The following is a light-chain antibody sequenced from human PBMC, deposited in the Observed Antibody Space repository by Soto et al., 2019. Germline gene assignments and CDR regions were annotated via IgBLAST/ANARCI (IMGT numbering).Light chain of an antibody. CDR1: QSVSGSY. Sequence: PGERVTLSFRASQSVSGSYLTWYQQKPGQAPGLLIYGASTRATGIPARFSGSGSGTDFTLTISSLQPEDFAVHYCRQDYKFLTFGGGTKVDIK. V-gene: IGKV3D-7*01. J-gene: IGKJ4*01. CDR3: RQDYKFLT. CDR2: GAS.